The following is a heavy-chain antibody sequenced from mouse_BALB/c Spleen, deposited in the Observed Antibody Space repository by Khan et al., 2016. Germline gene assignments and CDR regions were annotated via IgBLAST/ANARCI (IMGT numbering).Heavy chain of an antibody. CDR1: GYTFSSYW. V-gene: IGHV1-9*01. Sequence: VQLQRSGAVLMKPGASVRISCKATGYTFSSYWIEWIKQRPGHGLEWIGEILPGSGSTNYNEKFKGKATFTADTSSNTAYMQLSSLTSEDSAVYYCARDWLRYYWGQGTTLTVSS. CDR2: ILPGSGST. CDR3: ARDWLRYY. D-gene: IGHD1-1*01. J-gene: IGHJ2*01.